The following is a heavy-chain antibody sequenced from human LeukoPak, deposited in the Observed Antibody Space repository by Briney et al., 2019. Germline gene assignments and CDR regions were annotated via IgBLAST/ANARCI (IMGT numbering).Heavy chain of an antibody. V-gene: IGHV3-30*18. CDR2: ITYDGSSE. CDR3: AKRGDGGHKSLEY. J-gene: IGHJ4*02. Sequence: PGGSLRLSCVASGFTFSNYGMHWVRQAPGKGLEWVATITYDGSSEYYADSVKDRFTVSRDNSKNTLYLQMSSLKTEDTAVYYCAKRGDGGHKSLEYWGQGTLVNVSS. D-gene: IGHD3-16*01. CDR1: GFTFSNYG.